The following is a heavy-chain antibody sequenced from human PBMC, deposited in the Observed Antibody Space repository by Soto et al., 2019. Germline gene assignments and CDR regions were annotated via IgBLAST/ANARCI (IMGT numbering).Heavy chain of an antibody. V-gene: IGHV1-8*01. D-gene: IGHD2-15*01. CDR1: GYTFTSYD. J-gene: IGHJ5*02. CDR3: ARVGWWFYX. Sequence: GKVSFKASGYTFTSYDINWVRQATGQGLEWMGWMNPNSGNTGYSQKFQGRVTMTMNTSISTAYMELRSLRSEDTAVYYCARVGWWFYXWGQGTLFTVSX. CDR2: MNPNSGNT.